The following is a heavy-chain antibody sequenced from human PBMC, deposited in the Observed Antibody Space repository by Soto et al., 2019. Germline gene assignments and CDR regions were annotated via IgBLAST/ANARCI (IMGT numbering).Heavy chain of an antibody. CDR3: ARARQYYDCELDP. D-gene: IGHD3-16*01. J-gene: IGHJ5*02. CDR2: IYHSGRT. V-gene: IGHV4-30-2*05. Sequence: SETLSLTCAVSGGSISSGGYSWSWIRQPPGKGLEWIGYIYHSGRTYYNPSLKSRLSISLDTSENQFSLKLTSVAAADTAIYYCARARQYYDCELDPWGQGTLVTVSS. CDR1: GGSISSGGYS.